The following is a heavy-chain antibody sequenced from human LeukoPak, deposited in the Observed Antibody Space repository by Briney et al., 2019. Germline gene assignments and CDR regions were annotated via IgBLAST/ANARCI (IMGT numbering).Heavy chain of an antibody. D-gene: IGHD3-9*01. CDR2: ISGSGGST. Sequence: AGGSLRLSCAASGFTFSSYAMSWVRQAPGKGLEWVSAISGSGGSTYYADSVKGRFTISRDNSKNTLYLQMNSLRAEDTAVYYCAKLRPLRYFDWLSAPFDYWGQGTLVTVSS. CDR3: AKLRPLRYFDWLSAPFDY. J-gene: IGHJ4*02. V-gene: IGHV3-23*01. CDR1: GFTFSSYA.